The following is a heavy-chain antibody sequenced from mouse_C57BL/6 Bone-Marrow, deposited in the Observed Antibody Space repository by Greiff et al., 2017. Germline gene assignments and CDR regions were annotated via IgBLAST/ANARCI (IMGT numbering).Heavy chain of an antibody. CDR2: IYPGDGDT. Sequence: QVQLQQSGPELVKPGASVKISCKASGYAFSSSWMNWVKQRPGKGLEWIGRIYPGDGDTNYNGKFKGKATLTADKSSSTAYMQLSSLTSDDSAVYFCAKRYSNYLYWYFDVWGTGTTVTVSS. CDR3: AKRYSNYLYWYFDV. D-gene: IGHD2-5*01. J-gene: IGHJ1*03. V-gene: IGHV1-82*01. CDR1: GYAFSSSW.